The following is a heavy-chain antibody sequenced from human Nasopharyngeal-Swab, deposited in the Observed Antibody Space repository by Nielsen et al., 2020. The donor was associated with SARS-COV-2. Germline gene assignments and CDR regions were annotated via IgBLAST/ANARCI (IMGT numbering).Heavy chain of an antibody. CDR3: AKAEDTAMVTVDY. CDR2: ISGSGGST. CDR1: GFTFSSYA. V-gene: IGHV3-23*01. J-gene: IGHJ4*02. Sequence: GESLTISCIASGFTFSSYAMSWVRQAPGKGLEWVSAISGSGGSTYYADSVKGRFTISRDNSKNTLYLQMNSLRAEDTAVYYCAKAEDTAMVTVDYWGQGTLVTVSS. D-gene: IGHD5-18*01.